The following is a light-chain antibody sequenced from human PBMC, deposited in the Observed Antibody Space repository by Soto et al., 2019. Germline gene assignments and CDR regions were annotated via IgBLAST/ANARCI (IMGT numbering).Light chain of an antibody. J-gene: IGKJ4*01. V-gene: IGKV3-11*01. CDR1: QSVSSY. Sequence: EIVLTHSPATLSLSPCERATLSCSASQSVSSYSALYQQKPGQAPRLLIYDASNRATGIPARFSGSGSVTDFTLTISSLEPEDFAVYYCQHRSNWPLTFGGGTKVDIK. CDR3: QHRSNWPLT. CDR2: DAS.